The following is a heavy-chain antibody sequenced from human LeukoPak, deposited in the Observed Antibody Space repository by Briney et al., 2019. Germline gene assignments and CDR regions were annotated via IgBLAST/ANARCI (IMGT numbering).Heavy chain of an antibody. V-gene: IGHV1-46*01. CDR2: INPSGGST. D-gene: IGHD3-10*01. J-gene: IGHJ4*02. CDR3: ARVRLRPRNLGSGLD. CDR1: GYTFTSYY. Sequence: ASVKVSCKASGYTFTSYYMHWVRQAPGQGLEWMGIINPSGGSTRYAQKFQGRVTMTRDTSTSTVYMELSSLRSEDTAVYYCARVRLRPRNLGSGLDWGQGTLVTVSS.